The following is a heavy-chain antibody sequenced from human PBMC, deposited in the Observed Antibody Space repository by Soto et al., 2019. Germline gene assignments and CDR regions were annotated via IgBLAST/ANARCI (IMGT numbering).Heavy chain of an antibody. CDR3: ARGSGLVVPAASHYYYYYGMDV. D-gene: IGHD2-2*01. Sequence: QVQLVQSGAEVKKPGASVKVSCKASGYNFTSYAMHWVRQAPGQRLEWMGWINAGNGKTKYSKKFQGRVTITRDTSASTAYMELSSLRSEDTAVYYCARGSGLVVPAASHYYYYYGMDVWGQGTTVTVSS. J-gene: IGHJ6*02. V-gene: IGHV1-3*01. CDR1: GYNFTSYA. CDR2: INAGNGKT.